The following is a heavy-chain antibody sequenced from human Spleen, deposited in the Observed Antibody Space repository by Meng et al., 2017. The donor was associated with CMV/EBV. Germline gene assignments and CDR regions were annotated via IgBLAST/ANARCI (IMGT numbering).Heavy chain of an antibody. CDR3: AKSRNGYGGEDY. CDR1: GFTFSTYT. D-gene: IGHD5-12*01. Sequence: GGSLRLSCEASGFTFSTYTMHWVRQAPGKGLEWVSTISDSGGNTYYPDSVKGRFTISRDNSNNTLYLQMNSLRAEDTAIYYCAKSRNGYGGEDYWGQGMLVTVSS. V-gene: IGHV3-23*01. J-gene: IGHJ4*02. CDR2: ISDSGGNT.